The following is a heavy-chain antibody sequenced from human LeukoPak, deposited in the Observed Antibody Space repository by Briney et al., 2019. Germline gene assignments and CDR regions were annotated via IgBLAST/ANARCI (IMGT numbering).Heavy chain of an antibody. Sequence: GGSLRLSCAASGFTFSSYAMTWVRQAPGKGLEWVSAISGSGGSTYYADSVKGRFTISRDNSENTLYLQMSSLRAEDTAVYYCAKQAGGSGSYYYYWGQGTLVTVSS. CDR2: ISGSGGST. D-gene: IGHD3-10*01. CDR3: AKQAGGSGSYYYY. CDR1: GFTFSSYA. J-gene: IGHJ4*02. V-gene: IGHV3-23*01.